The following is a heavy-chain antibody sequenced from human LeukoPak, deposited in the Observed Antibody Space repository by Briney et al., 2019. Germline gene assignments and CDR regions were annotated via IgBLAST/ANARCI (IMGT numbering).Heavy chain of an antibody. D-gene: IGHD5-24*01. Sequence: GGSLRLSCAASGFTFSSYGMHWVRQAPGKGLEWVAVIWYDGSNKYYADSVKGRFTISRDNSKNTLYLQMNSLRAEDTAVYYCARSGVQRWLQFFDYWGQRTLVTVSS. CDR3: ARSGVQRWLQFFDY. CDR2: IWYDGSNK. V-gene: IGHV3-33*01. CDR1: GFTFSSYG. J-gene: IGHJ4*02.